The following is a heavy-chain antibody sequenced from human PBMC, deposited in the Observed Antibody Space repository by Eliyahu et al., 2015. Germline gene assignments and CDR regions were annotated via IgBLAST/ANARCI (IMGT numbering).Heavy chain of an antibody. Sequence: QVQLQQWGAGLLKPSETLSLTCAVYGGSFSGYYWSWIRQPPGKGLEWFGEINHSGSTNYNPSLKSRVTISVDTSKNQFSLKLSSVTAADTAVYYCARERGYSYGSALGYWGQGTLVTVSS. D-gene: IGHD5-18*01. J-gene: IGHJ4*02. CDR1: GGSFSGYY. CDR2: INHSGST. V-gene: IGHV4-34*01. CDR3: ARERGYSYGSALGY.